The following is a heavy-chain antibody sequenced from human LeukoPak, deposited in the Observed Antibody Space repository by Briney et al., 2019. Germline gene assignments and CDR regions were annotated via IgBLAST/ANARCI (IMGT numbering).Heavy chain of an antibody. J-gene: IGHJ4*02. V-gene: IGHV3-48*01. CDR1: GFTFSSYA. Sequence: GGSLRLSCAASGFTFSSYAMSWVRQAPGKGLEWVSYISSSSSTIYYADSVKGRFTISRDNAKNSLYLQMNSLRAEDTAVYYCARDHLMYSGSYFYWGQGTLVTVSS. D-gene: IGHD1-26*01. CDR2: ISSSSSTI. CDR3: ARDHLMYSGSYFY.